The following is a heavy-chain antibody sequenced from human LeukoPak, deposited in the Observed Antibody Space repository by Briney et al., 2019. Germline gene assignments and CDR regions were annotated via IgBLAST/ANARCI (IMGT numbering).Heavy chain of an antibody. CDR1: GFTFSNYG. Sequence: PGRSLRLSCAPSGFTFSNYGMHWGRQAPGKGLLCVSRITSDGSSTSYADSVRGRFTIPRDNAQNTVYLQMNSLRAEDTAVYYCARDITGAVFDFWGQGTLVTVSS. CDR3: ARDITGAVFDF. J-gene: IGHJ4*02. V-gene: IGHV3-74*01. CDR2: ITSDGSST. D-gene: IGHD1-14*01.